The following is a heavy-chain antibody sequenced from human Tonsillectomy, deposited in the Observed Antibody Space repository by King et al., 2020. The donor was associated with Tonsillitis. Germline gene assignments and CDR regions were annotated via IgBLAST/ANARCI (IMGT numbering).Heavy chain of an antibody. Sequence: VQLVESGAEVKKPGESLKISCKGSGYSFTTHWIAWVRQMPGKGLEWMGIIYPGDSDTRYSPSFQGQVTISADNSISTAYLQWSSLKASDTAMYFCASFPTVTDAFDIWGQGTMVTVSS. V-gene: IGHV5-51*01. CDR2: IYPGDSDT. CDR3: ASFPTVTDAFDI. CDR1: GYSFTTHW. D-gene: IGHD4-17*01. J-gene: IGHJ3*02.